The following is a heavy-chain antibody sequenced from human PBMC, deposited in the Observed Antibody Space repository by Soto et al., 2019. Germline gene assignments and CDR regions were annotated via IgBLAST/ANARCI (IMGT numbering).Heavy chain of an antibody. CDR3: ARVRGSSAWGYYGMDV. CDR2: IYYSGST. D-gene: IGHD1-26*01. Sequence: PSETLSLTCTVSGGSISSYYWSWIRQPPGKGLEWIGYIYYSGSTNYNPSLKSRVTISVDTSKNQFSLKLSSVTAADTAVYYCARVRGSSAWGYYGMDVWGQGTTVTVSS. V-gene: IGHV4-59*01. J-gene: IGHJ6*02. CDR1: GGSISSYY.